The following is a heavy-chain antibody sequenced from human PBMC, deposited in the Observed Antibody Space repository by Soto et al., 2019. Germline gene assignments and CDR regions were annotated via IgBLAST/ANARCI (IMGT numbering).Heavy chain of an antibody. J-gene: IGHJ4*02. V-gene: IGHV3-23*01. Sequence: DVKLLESGGNLVQPGGSLRLSCAASGFTFSSYAMTWVRQAPGKGLEWVSATSGSGDYTYYADFVKGRFTISRDNSKNTLYLQMNSLRAEDTALYYCAQSYGSASYPNTLPYWGQGTLVTVSS. CDR1: GFTFSSYA. CDR3: AQSYGSASYPNTLPY. CDR2: TSGSGDYT. D-gene: IGHD3-10*01.